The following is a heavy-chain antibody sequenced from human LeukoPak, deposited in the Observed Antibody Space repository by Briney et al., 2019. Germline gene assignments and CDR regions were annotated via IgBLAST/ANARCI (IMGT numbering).Heavy chain of an antibody. CDR2: IYYSGST. CDR1: GGSISSSSYY. Sequence: PSETLSLTCTVSGGSISSSSYYWGWIRQPPGKGLEWIGSIYYSGSTYYNPSLKSRVTISVDTSKNQFSLKLSSVTVADTAVYYCARRVAAATNWFDPWGQGTLVTVSS. V-gene: IGHV4-39*07. J-gene: IGHJ5*02. D-gene: IGHD6-13*01. CDR3: ARRVAAATNWFDP.